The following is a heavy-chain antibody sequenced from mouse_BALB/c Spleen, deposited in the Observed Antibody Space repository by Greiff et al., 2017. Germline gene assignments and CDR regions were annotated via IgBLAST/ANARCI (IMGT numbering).Heavy chain of an antibody. J-gene: IGHJ2*01. Sequence: VMLVESGAELVRPGTSVKISCKASGYTFTNYWLGWVKQRPGHGLEWIGDIYPGGGYTNYNEKFKGKATLTADTSSSTAYMQLSSLTSEDSAVYFCARGYDGVDYWGQGTTLTVSS. CDR3: ARGYDGVDY. CDR2: IYPGGGYT. D-gene: IGHD2-14*01. CDR1: GYTFTNYW. V-gene: IGHV1-63*02.